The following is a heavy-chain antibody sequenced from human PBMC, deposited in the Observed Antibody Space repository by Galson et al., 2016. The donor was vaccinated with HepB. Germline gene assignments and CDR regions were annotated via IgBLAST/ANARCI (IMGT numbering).Heavy chain of an antibody. CDR2: ISAYNGNT. CDR3: AREASSGWYGADY. J-gene: IGHJ4*02. D-gene: IGHD6-19*01. V-gene: IGHV1-18*04. CDR1: GYTFTSYG. Sequence: SVKVSCKASGYTFTSYGISWVRQAPGQGLEWLGWISAYNGNTKYSQKLQGRGTMTTDASTSTAYMELRSLRSDDTAVYYCAREASSGWYGADYWGQGTLVTFSS.